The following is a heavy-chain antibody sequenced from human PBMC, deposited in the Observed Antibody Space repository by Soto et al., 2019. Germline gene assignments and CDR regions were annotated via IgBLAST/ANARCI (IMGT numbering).Heavy chain of an antibody. Sequence: PGLSLRLAWSSSGFTFSNYAKQWVRQSPGNGLEWVAVISYDGSNKYYADSVKGRFTISRDNSKNTLYLQMNSLRAEDTAVYYCAGAVVVVAATTYYYYGMDVWGHGTTVTVAS. CDR3: AGAVVVVAATTYYYYGMDV. CDR2: ISYDGSNK. V-gene: IGHV3-30-3*01. J-gene: IGHJ6*02. D-gene: IGHD2-15*01. CDR1: GFTFSNYA.